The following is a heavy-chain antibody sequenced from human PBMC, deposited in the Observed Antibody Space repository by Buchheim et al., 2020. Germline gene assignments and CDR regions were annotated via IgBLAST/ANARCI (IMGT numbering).Heavy chain of an antibody. CDR2: ISGSGGTT. J-gene: IGHJ4*02. D-gene: IGHD2-15*01. V-gene: IGHV3-23*01. CDR1: GFTFRSYA. Sequence: EVQLLESGGGFVQPGGSLRLSCAASGFTFRSYAMSWVRQAPGRGLDWVSVISGSGGTTYYADSVKGRFTIPRDNSKNTLYLQMNSLRVEDTALYYCAKDPDPVYCSGGSCYANWGQGT. CDR3: AKDPDPVYCSGGSCYAN.